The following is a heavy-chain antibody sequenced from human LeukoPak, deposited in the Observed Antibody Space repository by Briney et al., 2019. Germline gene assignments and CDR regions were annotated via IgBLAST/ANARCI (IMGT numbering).Heavy chain of an antibody. J-gene: IGHJ4*02. Sequence: PGGSLGLSCAASGFTFSSYAMSWVRQAPGKGLEWVSAISGSGGSTYYADSVKGRFTISRDNSKNTLYLQMNSLRAEDTAVYYCAKVGVAGNHFDYWGQGTLVTVSS. CDR3: AKVGVAGNHFDY. CDR2: ISGSGGST. CDR1: GFTFSSYA. V-gene: IGHV3-23*01. D-gene: IGHD6-19*01.